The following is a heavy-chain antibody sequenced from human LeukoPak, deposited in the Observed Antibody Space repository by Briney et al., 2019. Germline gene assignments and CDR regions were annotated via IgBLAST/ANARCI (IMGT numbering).Heavy chain of an antibody. Sequence: GGSLRLSCAASGFTFSNYAMNWVRQAPGKGLEWVAGINDSGGSTFYADSVKGRFTISRDNSKNTVFLQMSGLRAEDTAVYYCARDYYYDSSGYYLHWGQGTLVTVSS. D-gene: IGHD3-22*01. J-gene: IGHJ4*02. V-gene: IGHV3-23*01. CDR2: INDSGGST. CDR1: GFTFSNYA. CDR3: ARDYYYDSSGYYLH.